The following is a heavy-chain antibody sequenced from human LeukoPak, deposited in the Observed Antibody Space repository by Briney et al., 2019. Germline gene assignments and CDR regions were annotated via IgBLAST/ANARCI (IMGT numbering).Heavy chain of an antibody. CDR3: ARDRFIAARLLYNWFDP. CDR2: INTNTGNP. CDR1: GYTFTSYA. D-gene: IGHD6-6*01. Sequence: ASVKVSCKASGYTFTSYAMNWVRQAPGQGLEWMGWINTNTGNPTYAQGSTGRFVFSLDTSVSTAYLQICSLKAEDTAVYYCARDRFIAARLLYNWFDPWGQGTLVTVSS. J-gene: IGHJ5*02. V-gene: IGHV7-4-1*01.